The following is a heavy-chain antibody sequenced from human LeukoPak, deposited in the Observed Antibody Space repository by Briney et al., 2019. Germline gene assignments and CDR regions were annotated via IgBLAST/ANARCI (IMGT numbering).Heavy chain of an antibody. CDR1: GYTFTSYG. CDR2: ISAYNGNT. D-gene: IGHD3-10*01. Sequence: ASVKVSCKASGYTFTSYGISWVRHAPGQGLEWMGWISAYNGNTNYAQKPQGRVTMTTDTSTSTAYMELRSLRSDDTAVYYCARGYYGSGSYYNFYYMDVWGKGTTVTISS. CDR3: ARGYYGSGSYYNFYYMDV. V-gene: IGHV1-18*01. J-gene: IGHJ6*03.